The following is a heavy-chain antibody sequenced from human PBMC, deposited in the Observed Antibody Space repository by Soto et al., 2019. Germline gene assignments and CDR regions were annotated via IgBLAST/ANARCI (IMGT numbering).Heavy chain of an antibody. CDR3: VRGMNPLF. CDR2: INPNTGGT. Sequence: ASVKVSCKASGYIFTSYYIHWVRQVPGQGLEWMGWINPNTGGTNYAQRFEGRVTMTRDTSISTAYIELSRLTSDDTAVYFCVRGMNPLFGGQGTLVTVSS. CDR1: GYIFTSYY. V-gene: IGHV1-2*02. J-gene: IGHJ4*01.